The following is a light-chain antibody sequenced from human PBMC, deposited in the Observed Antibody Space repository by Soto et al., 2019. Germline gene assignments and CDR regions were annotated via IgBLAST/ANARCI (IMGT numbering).Light chain of an antibody. CDR2: GAS. Sequence: EIGMTQSLATLSVYPEERATLSCRVSQSVSSNLAWYQQTPGQAPRLLIYGASTRATGIPARFSGSGSGTEFTLTISSLQSEDFAVYYCQQYNNLPLITFGQGTRLE. J-gene: IGKJ5*01. CDR3: QQYNNLPLIT. V-gene: IGKV3-15*01. CDR1: QSVSSN.